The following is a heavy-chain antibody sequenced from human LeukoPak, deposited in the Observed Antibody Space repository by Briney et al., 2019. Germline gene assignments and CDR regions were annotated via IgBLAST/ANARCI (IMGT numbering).Heavy chain of an antibody. CDR2: IYPGDSDT. J-gene: IGHJ4*02. Sequence: GESLKISCKGSGYSFTSYWIGWVRQMPGKGLEWMGIIYPGDSDTRYSPSFQGQVTISADKSISTAYLQWNSLKASDTAMYYCARLLRDYDILTGHFFDFWGQGTLVTVSS. V-gene: IGHV5-51*01. CDR3: ARLLRDYDILTGHFFDF. CDR1: GYSFTSYW. D-gene: IGHD3-9*01.